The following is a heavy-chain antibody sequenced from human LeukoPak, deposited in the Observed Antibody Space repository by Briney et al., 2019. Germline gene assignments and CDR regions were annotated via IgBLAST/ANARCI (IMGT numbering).Heavy chain of an antibody. Sequence: GGSLRLSYAASGFTFSSYGMHWVRQAPGKGLEWVAFIRCDGSNKYYADSVKGRFTISRDNSKNTLYLQMNSLRAEDTAVYYCAKGPSRSTSYYYMDVWGKGTTVTVSS. J-gene: IGHJ6*03. V-gene: IGHV3-30*02. CDR3: AKGPSRSTSYYYMDV. D-gene: IGHD2-2*01. CDR2: IRCDGSNK. CDR1: GFTFSSYG.